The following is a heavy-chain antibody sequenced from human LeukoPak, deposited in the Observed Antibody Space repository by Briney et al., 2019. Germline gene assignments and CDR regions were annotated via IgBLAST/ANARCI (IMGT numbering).Heavy chain of an antibody. D-gene: IGHD2-15*01. J-gene: IGHJ6*02. CDR3: ARDLCSGGSCYVTYGMDV. Sequence: GASVKVSCKASGGTFSSYAISRVRQAPGQGLEWMGRIIPILGIANYAQKFQGRVTITADKSTSTAYMELSSLRSEDTAVYYCARDLCSGGSCYVTYGMDVWGQGTTVTVSS. CDR2: IIPILGIA. V-gene: IGHV1-69*04. CDR1: GGTFSSYA.